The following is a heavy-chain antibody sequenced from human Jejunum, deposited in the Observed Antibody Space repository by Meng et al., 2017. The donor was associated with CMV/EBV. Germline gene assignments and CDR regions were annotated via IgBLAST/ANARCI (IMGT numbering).Heavy chain of an antibody. V-gene: IGHV3-30*02. CDR3: AKDPMDYYDSSGYYANY. CDR2: IRYDGNNK. J-gene: IGHJ4*02. D-gene: IGHD3-22*01. CDR1: LSTYG. Sequence: LSTYGMNWVRQAPGKGLEWVAFIRYDGNNKYYADSVKGRFSISRDNSKNTVYLQMNSLRTEDTAVYYCAKDPMDYYDSSGYYANYWGQGTLVTVSS.